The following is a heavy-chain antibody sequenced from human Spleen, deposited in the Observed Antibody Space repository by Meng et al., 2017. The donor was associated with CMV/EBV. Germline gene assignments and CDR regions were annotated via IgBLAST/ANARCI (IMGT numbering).Heavy chain of an antibody. CDR2: IGASGGTT. CDR3: AKSYYDFWSGYFDY. D-gene: IGHD3-3*01. J-gene: IGHJ4*02. CDR1: GFTCSSYA. Sequence: ASGFTCSSYAMTWVRQVPGKGLEWVSSIGASGGTTHYADSVKGRFTISRDNSKNTLYLQMSSVRADDTAVYYCAKSYYDFWSGYFDYWGQGTLVTVSS. V-gene: IGHV3-23*01.